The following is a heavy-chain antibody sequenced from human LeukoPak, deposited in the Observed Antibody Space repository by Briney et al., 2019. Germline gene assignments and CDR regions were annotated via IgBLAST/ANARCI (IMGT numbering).Heavy chain of an antibody. CDR2: ISSSSSNI. D-gene: IGHD3-10*01. CDR3: ARDAARGNFDY. V-gene: IGHV3-21*01. CDR1: GFTFSSYS. Sequence: PGGSLRLSCAASGFTFSSYSMNWVRQAPGKGLEWVPCISSSSSNIYYADSVKGRFTISRDNAKNSLYLQMNSLRAEDTAVYYCARDAARGNFDYWGQGTLVTVSS. J-gene: IGHJ4*02.